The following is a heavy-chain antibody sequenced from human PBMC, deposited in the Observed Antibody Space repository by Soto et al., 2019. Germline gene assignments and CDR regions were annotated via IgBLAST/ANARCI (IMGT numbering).Heavy chain of an antibody. V-gene: IGHV1-8*01. D-gene: IGHD2-2*01. CDR3: ARFVRHQLPTIDF. Sequence: ASVKVSCKASGYTFTSYDINWVRRATGQGLEWMGWMNPESGNIGYAQKFQGRVTMTRNTSISTAYMDLIGLRSDDTAVYYCARFVRHQLPTIDFWGQGXLVTVYS. CDR2: MNPESGNI. J-gene: IGHJ4*02. CDR1: GYTFTSYD.